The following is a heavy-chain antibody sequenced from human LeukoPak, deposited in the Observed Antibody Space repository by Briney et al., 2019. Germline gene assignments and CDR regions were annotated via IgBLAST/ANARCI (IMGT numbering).Heavy chain of an antibody. Sequence: GGSLRLSCAASGFTFSSYAMSWVRQAPGKGLEWVSAISGSGGSTYYADSVKGRFTISRDNSKNTLYLQMNSLRAEDTALYYCAKAGDRYYDFWSGYPNWFDPWGQGTLVTVSS. CDR1: GFTFSSYA. CDR2: ISGSGGST. J-gene: IGHJ5*02. V-gene: IGHV3-23*01. D-gene: IGHD3-3*01. CDR3: AKAGDRYYDFWSGYPNWFDP.